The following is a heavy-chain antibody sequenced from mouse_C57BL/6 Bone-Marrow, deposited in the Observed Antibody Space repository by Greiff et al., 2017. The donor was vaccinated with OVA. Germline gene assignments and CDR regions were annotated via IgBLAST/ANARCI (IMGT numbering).Heavy chain of an antibody. CDR3: ASNRSPKYFDV. CDR2: ISYDGSN. J-gene: IGHJ1*03. Sequence: VQLKESGPGLVKPSQSLSLTCSVTGYSITSGYYWNWIRQFPGNKLEWMGYISYDGSNNYNPSLKNRISITRDTSKNQFFLKLNSVTTEDTATYYCASNRSPKYFDVWGTGTTVTVSS. V-gene: IGHV3-6*01. CDR1: GYSITSGYY.